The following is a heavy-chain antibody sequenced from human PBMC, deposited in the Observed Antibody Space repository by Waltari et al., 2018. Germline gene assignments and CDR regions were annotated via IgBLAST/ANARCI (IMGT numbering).Heavy chain of an antibody. CDR1: GESFTGYF. CDR2: LRHSGST. CDR3: ARGPMLDYGDNSGHYYYGLDV. J-gene: IGHJ6*02. D-gene: IGHD4-17*01. Sequence: QVQLQQWGAGLLKPSETLSLTCAVYGESFTGYFWSWIRQPPGTGLEWIGELRHSGSTNFNPSLKNRVTISVDTSKNQFSLKLSSVTAADAAVYFCARGPMLDYGDNSGHYYYGLDVWGQGTTVIVSS. V-gene: IGHV4-34*01.